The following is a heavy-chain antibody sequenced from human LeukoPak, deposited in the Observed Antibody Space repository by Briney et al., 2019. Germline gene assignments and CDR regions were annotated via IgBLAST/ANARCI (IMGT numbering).Heavy chain of an antibody. Sequence: GGSLRLSCAASGFTFSSYSMNWVRQAPGKGLEWVSSISSSSSYIYYADSVKGRFTISRDNAKNSLYLQMNSLRAEDTAVYYCAKAPVTSCRGAFCYPFDYWGQGTLVTVSS. CDR2: ISSSSSYI. D-gene: IGHD2-15*01. CDR3: AKAPVTSCRGAFCYPFDY. J-gene: IGHJ4*02. V-gene: IGHV3-21*01. CDR1: GFTFSSYS.